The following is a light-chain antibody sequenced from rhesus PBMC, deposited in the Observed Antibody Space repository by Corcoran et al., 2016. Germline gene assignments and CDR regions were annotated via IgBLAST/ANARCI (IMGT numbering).Light chain of an antibody. CDR1: QGINNA. J-gene: IGKJ4*01. V-gene: IGKV1-33*01. Sequence: DIQMSQSPSSLSASVGDKVTITCRASQGINNALAWYQQKPGKAPKLLIYATSNLKSGVPSRVSGRRSGTDFTLTINTLQPEDFATYYCQQGYSSPLTFGGGTKVELK. CDR2: ATS. CDR3: QQGYSSPLT.